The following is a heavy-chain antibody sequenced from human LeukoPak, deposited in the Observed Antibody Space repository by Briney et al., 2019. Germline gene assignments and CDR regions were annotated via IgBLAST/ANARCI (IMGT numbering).Heavy chain of an antibody. V-gene: IGHV4-39*01. J-gene: IGHJ4*02. CDR2: IYYSGST. CDR3: ARGSSTSRNFDY. CDR1: GGSISSSSYS. Sequence: SETLSLTCTVSGGSISSSSYSWDWIRQPPGKGLEWIGSIYYSGSTYYNPSLKSRVTISVDTSKNQFSLKQSSVTAADTAVYYCARGSSTSRNFDYWGQGTLVTVSS. D-gene: IGHD2-2*01.